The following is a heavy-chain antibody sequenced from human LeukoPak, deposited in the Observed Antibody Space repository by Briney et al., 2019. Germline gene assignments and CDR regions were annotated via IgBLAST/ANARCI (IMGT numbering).Heavy chain of an antibody. CDR3: ARAASYYYYYYYMDV. CDR2: IKQDGSEQ. J-gene: IGHJ6*03. V-gene: IGHV3-7*04. CDR1: GFTFSRYW. Sequence: GGSLRLSCAASGFTFSRYWMSWVRQAPGKGLEWVANIKQDGSEQYYLSSVEGRFTISRDNAKNTLYLQMNSLRAEDTAVYYCARAASYYYYYYYMDVWGKGTTVTISS.